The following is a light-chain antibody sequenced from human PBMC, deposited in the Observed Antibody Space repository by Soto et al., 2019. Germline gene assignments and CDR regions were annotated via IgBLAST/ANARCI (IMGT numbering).Light chain of an antibody. V-gene: IGKV3D-15*01. CDR2: GAS. Sequence: EIVMTQSPATLSVSPGERATLSCRASHSVSTNLAWYQQRPGQAPRLLIYGASTRAPDIPAGFSGSGSGTEFTLTISSLQSEDFAVYFCQHYDNWAYTFGQGTRLEIK. CDR3: QHYDNWAYT. CDR1: HSVSTN. J-gene: IGKJ2*01.